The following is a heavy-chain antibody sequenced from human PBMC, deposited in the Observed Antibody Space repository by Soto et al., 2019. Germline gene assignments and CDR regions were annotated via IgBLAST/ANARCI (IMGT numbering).Heavy chain of an antibody. J-gene: IGHJ6*03. D-gene: IGHD6-19*01. CDR1: GFTVSRNY. V-gene: IGHV3-66*01. CDR3: ARIAVAYYYYMDV. CDR2: IYSGGST. Sequence: GGSLRLSCAASGFTVSRNYMSWVCQAPGKGLEWVSVIYSGGSTYYADSVKGRFTISRDNSKNTLYLQMNSLRAEDTAVYYCARIAVAYYYYMDVWGKGTTVTVSS.